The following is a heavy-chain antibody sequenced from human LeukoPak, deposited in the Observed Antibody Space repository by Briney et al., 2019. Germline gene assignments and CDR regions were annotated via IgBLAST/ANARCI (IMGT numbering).Heavy chain of an antibody. J-gene: IGHJ4*02. CDR2: IYPGDSDT. CDR3: ARPPTVGYCSGGSCYSVPY. Sequence: GESLEISCKGSGYSFTSYWIGWVRQMPGKGLEWMGIIYPGDSDTRYSPSFQGQVTISADKSISTAYLQWSSLKASDTAMYYCARPPTVGYCSGGSCYSVPYWGQGTLVTVSS. V-gene: IGHV5-51*01. D-gene: IGHD2-15*01. CDR1: GYSFTSYW.